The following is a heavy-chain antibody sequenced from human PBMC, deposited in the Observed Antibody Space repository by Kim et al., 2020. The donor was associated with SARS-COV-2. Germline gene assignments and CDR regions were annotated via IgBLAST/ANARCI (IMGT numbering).Heavy chain of an antibody. V-gene: IGHV5-51*01. D-gene: IGHD2-21*02. Sequence: GESLKISCETSGYSFTNYWIGWVRQMPGKGLEWMGTIYPGDSDTRYSPSFRDQITISADPSINTVHLQWSTLKASDTAMYYCARLPGVMVTSKFFDFWGQGTQVIVSS. CDR1: GYSFTNYW. CDR3: ARLPGVMVTSKFFDF. J-gene: IGHJ4*02. CDR2: IYPGDSDT.